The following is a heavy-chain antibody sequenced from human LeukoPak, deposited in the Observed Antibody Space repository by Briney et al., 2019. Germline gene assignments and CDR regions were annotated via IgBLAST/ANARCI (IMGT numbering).Heavy chain of an antibody. J-gene: IGHJ2*01. CDR3: ARDRSMSGWYIDL. Sequence: GGSLRLSCAASGFTFSSYGMHWVRQAPGKGLEWVAVIWYDGSNKYYPDSVQGRFTISRDNSKNPLYLQVNSLRAEDTAVYYCARDRSMSGWYIDLWGRGTLVTVSS. CDR2: IWYDGSNK. CDR1: GFTFSSYG. V-gene: IGHV3-33*01. D-gene: IGHD2/OR15-2a*01.